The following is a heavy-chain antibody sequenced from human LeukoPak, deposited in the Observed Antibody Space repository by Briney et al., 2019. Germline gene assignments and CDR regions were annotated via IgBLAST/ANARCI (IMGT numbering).Heavy chain of an antibody. CDR2: IYYSGTT. Sequence: SETLSLTCTVSGGSISSYYWSWIRQPPGKGLEWIGYIYYSGTTNYNPSLESRVTISVDTSKNLFSLKLSSVTAADTAVYYCARGGGRYSYGYDYWGQGTLVTVSS. J-gene: IGHJ4*02. D-gene: IGHD5-18*01. CDR1: GGSISSYY. V-gene: IGHV4-59*01. CDR3: ARGGGRYSYGYDY.